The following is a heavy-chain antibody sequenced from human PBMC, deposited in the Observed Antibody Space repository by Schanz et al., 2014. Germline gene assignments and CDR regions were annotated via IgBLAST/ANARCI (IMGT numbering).Heavy chain of an antibody. CDR2: IKQDGSEK. J-gene: IGHJ4*02. CDR1: TSLFSRSV. V-gene: IGHV3-7*01. Sequence: VDLVESGGGVVQPGRSLTLSCAVSTSLFSRSVIHWVRQAPGKGLEWVANIKQDGSEKYYVDSVKGRFTISRDNAKKSLYLRMNSLRAEDTAVYYCARDSGSHYLVDYWGQGTLVTVSS. CDR3: ARDSGSHYLVDY. D-gene: IGHD1-26*01.